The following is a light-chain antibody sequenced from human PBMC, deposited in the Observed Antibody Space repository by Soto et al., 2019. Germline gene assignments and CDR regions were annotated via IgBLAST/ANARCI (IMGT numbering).Light chain of an antibody. CDR2: DVS. Sequence: QSVLTQPASVSGSPGQSITISCTGSRSDIGSYDFVSWYQQHPGKVPKLIIYDVSNRPSGVSDRFSGSKSGNTASLTISGLQIEDEADYYCSSFTSSVTYVFGTGTKVTVL. CDR3: SSFTSSVTYV. J-gene: IGLJ1*01. V-gene: IGLV2-14*03. CDR1: RSDIGSYDF.